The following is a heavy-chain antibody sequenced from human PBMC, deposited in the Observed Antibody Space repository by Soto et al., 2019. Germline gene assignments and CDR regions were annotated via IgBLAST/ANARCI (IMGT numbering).Heavy chain of an antibody. V-gene: IGHV3-9*01. J-gene: IGHJ4*02. D-gene: IGHD6-19*01. Sequence: GGSLRLSCAASGFTFDDYAMHWVRQAPGKGLEWVSGISWNSGSIGYADSVKGRFTISRDNAKNSLYLQMNSLRAEDTALYYCAKGPMAVAGYFDYWGQGTLVTVSS. CDR3: AKGPMAVAGYFDY. CDR2: ISWNSGSI. CDR1: GFTFDDYA.